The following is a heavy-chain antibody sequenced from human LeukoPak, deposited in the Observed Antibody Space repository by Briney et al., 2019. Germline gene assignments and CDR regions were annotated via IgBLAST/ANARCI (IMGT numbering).Heavy chain of an antibody. CDR2: ISSSSSTI. J-gene: IGHJ3*02. CDR1: GFTFSSYA. Sequence: GGSLRLSCAASGFTFSSYAMSWVRQAPGKGLEWVSYISSSSSTIYYADSVKGRFTISRDNAKNSLYLQMNSLRAEDTAVYYCARGGYDFWSGIRTDAFDIWGQGTMVTVSS. D-gene: IGHD3-3*01. V-gene: IGHV3-48*01. CDR3: ARGGYDFWSGIRTDAFDI.